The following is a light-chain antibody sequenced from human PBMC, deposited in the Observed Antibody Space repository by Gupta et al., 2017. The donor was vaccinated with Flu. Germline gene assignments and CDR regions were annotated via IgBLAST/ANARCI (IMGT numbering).Light chain of an antibody. CDR1: QAIRND. CDR3: LQHRPYPFT. CDR2: AAS. V-gene: IGKV1-17*01. J-gene: IGKJ4*01. Sequence: PSSRSSSVGDRVTIPCRASQAIRNDLGWYQQRPGKSPKRLIYAASSLQGGVPSRFSGSGSGTDFTLTISSVQPEDFAAYYCLQHRPYPFTFGGGTKVEIK.